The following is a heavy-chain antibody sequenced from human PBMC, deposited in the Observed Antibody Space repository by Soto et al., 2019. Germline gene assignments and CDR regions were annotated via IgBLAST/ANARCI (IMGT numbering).Heavy chain of an antibody. J-gene: IGHJ5*02. D-gene: IGHD3-16*01. Sequence: PGGSLRLSCAASGFTFSSYAMSWVRQAPGKGLEWVSAISGSGGSTYYADSVKGRFTISRDNSKNTLYLQMNSLRAEDTAVYYCAKDFWGGEKLAPPNIPWFDPWGQGTLVTVSS. V-gene: IGHV3-23*01. CDR1: GFTFSSYA. CDR3: AKDFWGGEKLAPPNIPWFDP. CDR2: ISGSGGST.